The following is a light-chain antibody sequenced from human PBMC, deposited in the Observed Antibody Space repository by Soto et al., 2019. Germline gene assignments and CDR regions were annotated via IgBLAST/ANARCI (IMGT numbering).Light chain of an antibody. V-gene: IGLV2-23*01. CDR1: SSDVGSYNF. CDR2: EGS. Sequence: QSALTQPASVSGSPGQSITISCTGSSSDVGSYNFVSWHQQHQGKAPKLMIYEGSKRPSGVSNRFSGSKSGNTASLTISGRQAEDEADYYCCSYAGSSTGVFGGGTKLTVL. J-gene: IGLJ3*02. CDR3: CSYAGSSTGV.